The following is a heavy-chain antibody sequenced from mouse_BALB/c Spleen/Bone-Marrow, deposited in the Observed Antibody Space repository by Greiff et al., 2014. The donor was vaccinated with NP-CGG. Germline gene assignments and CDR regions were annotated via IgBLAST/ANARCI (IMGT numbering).Heavy chain of an antibody. CDR2: IWAGGST. D-gene: IGHD2-1*01. CDR1: GFSLTSYG. Sequence: VMLVESGPGLVAPSQSLSITSTVSGFSLTSYGVHWVRQPPGKGLEWLGVIWAGGSTNYNSAHMSRLSISKDNSKSQVFLKMNSLQTDDTAMYYCARDGLYGNYAMDFWGQGTSVTVPS. V-gene: IGHV2-9*02. J-gene: IGHJ4*01. CDR3: ARDGLYGNYAMDF.